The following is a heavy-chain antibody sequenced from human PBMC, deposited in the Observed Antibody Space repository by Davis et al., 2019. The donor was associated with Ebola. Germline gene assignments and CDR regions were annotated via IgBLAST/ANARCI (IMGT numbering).Heavy chain of an antibody. D-gene: IGHD3-16*01. CDR2: ISSNGGST. J-gene: IGHJ6*02. V-gene: IGHV3-64*01. Sequence: GESLKISCAASGFTFSSYAMHWVRQAPGKGLEYVSAISSNGGSTYYANSVKGRFTISRDNSKNTLYLQMGSLRAEDMAVYYCAKEREITDPAQILYYYYGMDVWGQGTTVTVSS. CDR3: AKEREITDPAQILYYYYGMDV. CDR1: GFTFSSYA.